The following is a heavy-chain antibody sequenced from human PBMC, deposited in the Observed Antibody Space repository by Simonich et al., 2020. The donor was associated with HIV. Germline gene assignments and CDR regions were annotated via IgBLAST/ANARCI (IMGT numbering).Heavy chain of an antibody. CDR2: ISMYNANT. V-gene: IGHV1-18*01. Sequence: QVQLVQSGAEVRKPGASVKVSCKASGYSFSTYGISWVRQAPGQGLEWMGWISMYNANTNYAQKLPDRITMTTDTSTSTAYMELRSLRSDDTAVYYCARRAPAYNGNYGGYYYMDVWGKGTTVTVSS. D-gene: IGHD1-26*01. CDR1: GYSFSTYG. J-gene: IGHJ6*03. CDR3: ARRAPAYNGNYGGYYYMDV.